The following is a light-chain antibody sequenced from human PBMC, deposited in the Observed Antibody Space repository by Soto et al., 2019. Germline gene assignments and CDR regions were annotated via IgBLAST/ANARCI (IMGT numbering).Light chain of an antibody. J-gene: IGKJ1*01. CDR2: DAS. Sequence: EIPMTQSPSTLSASVGDRVTITCRASQSVSYWLAWYQQTPGKAPKLLVHDASTLLSGVPSRFSGSVSGTEFILTIGSLQPDDFATYYCQQYKSYPWTFGQGTKV. V-gene: IGKV1-5*01. CDR1: QSVSYW. CDR3: QQYKSYPWT.